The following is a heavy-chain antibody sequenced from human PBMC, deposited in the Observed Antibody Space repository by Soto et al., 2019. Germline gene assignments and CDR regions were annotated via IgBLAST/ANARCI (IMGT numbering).Heavy chain of an antibody. D-gene: IGHD2-15*01. CDR1: GGSISSSSYY. J-gene: IGHJ6*02. V-gene: IGHV4-39*01. CDR3: ATPSGILPQIGDYYCGMDV. Sequence: PSETLSLTCTVSGGSISSSSYYWGWIRQPPGKGLEWIGSIYYSGSTYYNPSLKSRVTISVDTSKNQFSLKLSSVAAADTAVYYCATPSGILPQIGDYYCGMDVWGQGTTVTVSS. CDR2: IYYSGST.